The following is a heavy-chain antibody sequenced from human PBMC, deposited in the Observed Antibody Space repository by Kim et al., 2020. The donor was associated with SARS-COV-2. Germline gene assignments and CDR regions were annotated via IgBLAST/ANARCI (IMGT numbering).Heavy chain of an antibody. V-gene: IGHV4-30-2*01. Sequence: HPPLKRRLTISVDRSKHQFSLKLSSVTAADTAVYYCARGYGSGSPYGMDVWGQGTTVTVSS. J-gene: IGHJ6*02. CDR3: ARGYGSGSPYGMDV. D-gene: IGHD3-10*01.